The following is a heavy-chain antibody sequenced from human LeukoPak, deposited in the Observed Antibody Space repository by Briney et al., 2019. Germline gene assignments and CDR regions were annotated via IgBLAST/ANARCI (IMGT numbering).Heavy chain of an antibody. CDR2: IYYSGST. V-gene: IGHV4-39*07. CDR1: GGSISSYY. Sequence: SETLSLTCTVSGGSISSYYWSWIRQPPGKGLEWIGSIYYSGSTYYNPSLKSRVTISVDTSKNQFSLKLSSVTAADTAVYYCARDWVTTDRWFDPWGQGTLVTVSS. J-gene: IGHJ5*02. D-gene: IGHD4-17*01. CDR3: ARDWVTTDRWFDP.